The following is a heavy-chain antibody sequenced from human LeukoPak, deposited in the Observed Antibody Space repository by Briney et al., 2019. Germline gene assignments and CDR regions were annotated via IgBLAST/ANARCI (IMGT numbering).Heavy chain of an antibody. CDR2: SSSRSYI. CDR3: AREGGFCFGDTCRFFDF. V-gene: IGHV3-21*01. J-gene: IGHJ4*02. CDR1: GFTFSTSS. D-gene: IGHD2-15*01. Sequence: GGSLRLSCAASGFTFSTSSLNWVRQAPGKGLEWVSSSSSRSYIYYADSVKGRFTISRDNAKNSLYLQMNSLGAEDTAVYYCAREGGFCFGDTCRFFDFWGQGTLVTVPS.